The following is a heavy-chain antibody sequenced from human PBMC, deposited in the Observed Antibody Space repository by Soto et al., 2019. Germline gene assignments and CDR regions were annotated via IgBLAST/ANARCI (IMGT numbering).Heavy chain of an antibody. D-gene: IGHD6-19*01. Sequence: VQLVESGGGLVQPGGSLRLSCAASGFSFSNYWMSWVRQAPGKGLEWVADIKQDGSEKYYVDSVKGRFTISRDNAKNSLYLQMNSLRAEDTAVYYCARGSGFAVAGCFDYWGQGTLVTVSS. V-gene: IGHV3-7*01. CDR2: IKQDGSEK. CDR3: ARGSGFAVAGCFDY. CDR1: GFSFSNYW. J-gene: IGHJ4*02.